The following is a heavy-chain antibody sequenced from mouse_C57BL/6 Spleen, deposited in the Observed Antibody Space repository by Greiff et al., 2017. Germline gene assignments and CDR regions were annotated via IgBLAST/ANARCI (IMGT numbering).Heavy chain of an antibody. V-gene: IGHV1-54*01. CDR3: ARGGGNSWYFDG. J-gene: IGHJ1*03. D-gene: IGHD2-1*01. CDR1: GYAFTNYL. CDR2: INPGSGGT. Sequence: VQLQQSGAELVRPGTSVKVSCKASGYAFTNYLIEWVKQRPGQGLEWIGVINPGSGGTNYNEKFKGKATLTADKSSSTAYMQLSSLTSEDSAVYFCARGGGNSWYFDGWGTGTTVTVSS.